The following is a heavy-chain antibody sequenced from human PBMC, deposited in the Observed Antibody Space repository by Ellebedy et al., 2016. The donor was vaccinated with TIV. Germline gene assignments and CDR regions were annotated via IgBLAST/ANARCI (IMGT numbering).Heavy chain of an antibody. J-gene: IGHJ3*02. CDR2: ISVYNGET. V-gene: IGHV1-18*04. D-gene: IGHD4-17*01. CDR3: ARCEGDGEYGDTFDI. CDR1: GFTFTSHG. Sequence: ASVKVSCKASGFTFTSHGISWVRQAPGQGLEWMGWISVYNGETKYVQSLQGRVAMTTDTSTSTAHMELRSLRSEDTAVYYCARCEGDGEYGDTFDIWGQGTMVIVSS.